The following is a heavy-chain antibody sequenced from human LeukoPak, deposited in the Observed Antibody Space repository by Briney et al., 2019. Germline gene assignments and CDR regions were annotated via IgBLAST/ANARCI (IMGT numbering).Heavy chain of an antibody. D-gene: IGHD6-19*01. CDR2: IYYSGST. J-gene: IGHJ6*03. CDR1: GGSISSYY. Sequence: SETLPLTCTVSGGSISSYYWSWIRQPPGKGPEWIGYIYYSGSTNYNPSLKSRVTISVDTSKNQFSLKLSSVTAADTAVYYCARDKCSSGPTHYYYMDVWGKGTTVTVSS. CDR3: ARDKCSSGPTHYYYMDV. V-gene: IGHV4-59*01.